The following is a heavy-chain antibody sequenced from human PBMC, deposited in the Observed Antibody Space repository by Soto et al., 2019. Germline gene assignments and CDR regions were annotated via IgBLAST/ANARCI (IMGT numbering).Heavy chain of an antibody. CDR2: IIPIFGTA. CDR1: GGTFSSYA. V-gene: IGHV1-69*13. Sequence: SVKVSCKASGGTFSSYAISWVRQAPGQGLEWMGGIIPIFGTANYAQKFQGRVTITADESTSTAYMELSSLRSEDTAVYYCARDRVVAANNCFDPWGQGTLVTVSS. D-gene: IGHD2-15*01. CDR3: ARDRVVAANNCFDP. J-gene: IGHJ5*02.